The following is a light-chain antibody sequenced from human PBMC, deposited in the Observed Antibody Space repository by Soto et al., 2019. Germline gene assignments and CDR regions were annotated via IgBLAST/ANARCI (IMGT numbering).Light chain of an antibody. CDR2: GNL. CDR1: SXNIGSGYD. J-gene: IGLJ1*01. CDR3: QSYDNSLSAYV. Sequence: APGQRVTISCTGSSXNIGSGYDVHWYQLRPGTAPKLLIYGNLNRPSGVPDRFSGSRSGTSASLAITGLQAEDEADYYCQSYDNSLSAYVFGTGTKVTV. V-gene: IGLV1-40*01.